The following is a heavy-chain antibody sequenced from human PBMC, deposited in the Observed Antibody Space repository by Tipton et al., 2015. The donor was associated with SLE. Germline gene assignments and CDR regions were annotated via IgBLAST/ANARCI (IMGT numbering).Heavy chain of an antibody. CDR3: ASSGSYDNAFDI. J-gene: IGHJ3*02. CDR2: IYSAGDT. D-gene: IGHD1-26*01. CDR1: GFNFWTSS. Sequence: SLRLSCAASGFNFWTSSMGWVRQAPGKGLEWVSVIYSAGDTYYADSVKGRFTISRDNSKNSLYLQMNSLRTEDTALYYCASSGSYDNAFDIWGQGTMVTVSS. V-gene: IGHV3-53*05.